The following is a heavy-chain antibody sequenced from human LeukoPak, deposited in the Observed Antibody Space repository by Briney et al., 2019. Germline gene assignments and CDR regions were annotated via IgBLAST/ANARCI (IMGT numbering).Heavy chain of an antibody. CDR3: ARDYSSSWSTARGMDV. J-gene: IGHJ6*02. Sequence: SETLSLTCAVYGGSFSGYYWSWIRQPPGKGLEWIGEINHSGSTNYNPSLKSRVTISVDKSKNQFSLKLSSVTAADTAVYYCARDYSSSWSTARGMDVWGQGTTVTVSS. CDR2: INHSGST. CDR1: GGSFSGYY. D-gene: IGHD6-13*01. V-gene: IGHV4-34*01.